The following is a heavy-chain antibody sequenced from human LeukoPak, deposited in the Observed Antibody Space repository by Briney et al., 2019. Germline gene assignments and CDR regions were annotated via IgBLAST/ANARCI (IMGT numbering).Heavy chain of an antibody. Sequence: SETQSLTCTVSGGSISSSSYYWGWIRQPPGKGLEWIGSIYYSGSTYYNPSLKSRVTISVDTSKNQFSLKLSSVTAADTAVYYCARVPRGSYHYYFDYWGQGTLVTVSS. J-gene: IGHJ4*02. CDR2: IYYSGST. D-gene: IGHD1-26*01. CDR1: GGSISSSSYY. CDR3: ARVPRGSYHYYFDY. V-gene: IGHV4-39*07.